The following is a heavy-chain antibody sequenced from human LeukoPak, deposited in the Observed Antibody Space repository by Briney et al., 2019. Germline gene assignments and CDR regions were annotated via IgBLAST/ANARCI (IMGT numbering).Heavy chain of an antibody. CDR3: ARGGYDSSDYFNY. D-gene: IGHD3-22*01. CDR2: ISYDGSKK. CDR1: GFTFSSYA. V-gene: IGHV3-30-3*01. J-gene: IGHJ4*02. Sequence: GGSLRLSCAASGFTFSSYAMHWVRQAPGKGLEWVTVISYDGSKKYYADSVKGRFTISRDNSKNTLYLQMNSLRAEDTAVYYCARGGYDSSDYFNYWGQGTLVTVSS.